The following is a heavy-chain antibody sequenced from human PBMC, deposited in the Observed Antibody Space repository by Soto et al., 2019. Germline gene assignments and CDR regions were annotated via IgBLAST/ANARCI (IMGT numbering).Heavy chain of an antibody. V-gene: IGHV1-69*13. D-gene: IGHD5-18*01. CDR2: IIPIFGTA. J-gene: IGHJ4*02. Sequence: ASVKVSCKASGGTFSSYAISWVRQAPGQGLEWMGGIIPIFGTANYAQKFQGRVTITADESTSTAYMELSSLRSEDTAVYYCARDRLGALLPRIGSKLEPVRGYSYGSFDYWGQGTLVTVSS. CDR1: GGTFSSYA. CDR3: ARDRLGALLPRIGSKLEPVRGYSYGSFDY.